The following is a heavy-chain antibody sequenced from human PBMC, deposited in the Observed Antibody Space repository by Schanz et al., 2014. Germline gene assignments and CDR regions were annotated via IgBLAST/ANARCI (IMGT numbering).Heavy chain of an antibody. Sequence: QVQLQETGPGLVKPSETLSLTCTVSGGSMSSYYWTWIRQPPGKGLEWIGYIYYSGSTNYNPSLRSRVTISVDTPKTHFPLKLSSVTAADTAVYYCARQILIGAFDIWGQGTMVTVSS. CDR3: ARQILIGAFDI. J-gene: IGHJ3*02. CDR1: GGSMSSYY. V-gene: IGHV4-59*08. CDR2: IYYSGST. D-gene: IGHD3-9*01.